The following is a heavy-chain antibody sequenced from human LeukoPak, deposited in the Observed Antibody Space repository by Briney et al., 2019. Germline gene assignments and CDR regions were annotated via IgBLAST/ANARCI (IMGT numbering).Heavy chain of an antibody. J-gene: IGHJ5*02. CDR1: GGSISSYY. Sequence: SETLSLTCTVSGGSISSYYWSWIRQPPGKGLEWIGYIYYSGSTNYNPSLKSRVTISVDTSKNQFSLKLSSVTAADTAVYYCARGDDSARHYYYGSGSYGVWFDPWGQGTLVTVSS. D-gene: IGHD3-10*01. CDR2: IYYSGST. CDR3: ARGDDSARHYYYGSGSYGVWFDP. V-gene: IGHV4-59*01.